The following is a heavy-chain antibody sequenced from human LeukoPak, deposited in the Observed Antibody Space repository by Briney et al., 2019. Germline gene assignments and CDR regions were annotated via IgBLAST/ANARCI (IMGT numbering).Heavy chain of an antibody. Sequence: GGSLRLSCAASGFTFSRYYMHWVRQAPGKGLVWVSRINSDGSSTTYADSVKGRFTISRDNAKNSLYLQMNSLRAEDTAVYYCASQYCGGDCYFDYWGQGTLVTVSS. CDR2: INSDGSST. CDR1: GFTFSRYY. D-gene: IGHD2-21*02. CDR3: ASQYCGGDCYFDY. V-gene: IGHV3-74*01. J-gene: IGHJ4*02.